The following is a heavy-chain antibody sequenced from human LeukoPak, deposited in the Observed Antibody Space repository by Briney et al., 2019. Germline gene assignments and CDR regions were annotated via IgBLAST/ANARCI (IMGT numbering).Heavy chain of an antibody. Sequence: ASVKVSCKASGYTFTDYYLHWVRQAPGQGLEWMGWINPNSGGTNYAQKFQGRVTMTRDTSISTAYMELSRLRSDDTAVYYCARGLLNYDILTGYLSGDDYFDYWGQGTLVTVSS. CDR2: INPNSGGT. V-gene: IGHV1-2*02. CDR1: GYTFTDYY. CDR3: ARGLLNYDILTGYLSGDDYFDY. D-gene: IGHD3-9*01. J-gene: IGHJ4*02.